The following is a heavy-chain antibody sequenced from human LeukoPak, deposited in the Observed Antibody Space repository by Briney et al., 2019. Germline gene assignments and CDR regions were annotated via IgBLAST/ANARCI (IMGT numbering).Heavy chain of an antibody. V-gene: IGHV3-9*01. CDR2: ISWNSGSI. D-gene: IGHD1-14*01. Sequence: PGGSLRLSCAASGFTFSNQAMNWVRQGPGKGLEWVSGISWNSGSIGYADSVKGRFTISRDNAKNSLYLQMNSLRAEDTALYYCAKDITGAATLFDYWGQGTLVTVSS. CDR3: AKDITGAATLFDY. J-gene: IGHJ4*02. CDR1: GFTFSNQA.